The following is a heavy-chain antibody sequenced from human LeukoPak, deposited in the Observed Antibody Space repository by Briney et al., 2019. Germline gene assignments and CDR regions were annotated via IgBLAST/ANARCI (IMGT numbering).Heavy chain of an antibody. CDR2: VSSSGAAT. J-gene: IGHJ4*02. V-gene: IGHV3-23*01. D-gene: IGHD6-19*01. CDR1: GFTFSTYA. CDR3: AKPFTQTPYAIGWYTCDS. Sequence: GGSLRLSCAASGFTFSTYAMTWARQAPGKGLEWVSGVSSSGAATYYADSVKGRFTISRDNSRSTLYLHMNSLRAYDTAIYYCAKPFTQTPYAIGWYTCDSWGQGTLVTVSS.